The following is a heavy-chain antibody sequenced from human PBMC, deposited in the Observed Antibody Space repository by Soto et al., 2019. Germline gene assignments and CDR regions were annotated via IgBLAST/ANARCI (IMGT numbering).Heavy chain of an antibody. CDR2: IYYSGST. D-gene: IGHD4-17*01. CDR1: GVSISSSSYY. CDR3: ARDTVTRIIDY. Sequence: SETLSLTCTVSGVSISSSSYYWSWIRQPPGKGLEWIGYIYYSGSTNYNPSLKSRVTISVDTSKNQFSLKLSSVTAADTAVYYCARDTVTRIIDYWGQGTLVTVSS. V-gene: IGHV4-61*01. J-gene: IGHJ4*02.